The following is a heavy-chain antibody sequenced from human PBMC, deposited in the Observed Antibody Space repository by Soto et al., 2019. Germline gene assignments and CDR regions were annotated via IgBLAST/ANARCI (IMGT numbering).Heavy chain of an antibody. CDR1: GFTFDDYG. J-gene: IGHJ4*02. V-gene: IGHV3-20*04. CDR2: INWNGGST. D-gene: IGHD5-12*01. Sequence: GGSLRLSCAASGFTFDDYGMSWVRQAPGKGLEWVSGINWNGGSTGYADSVKGRFTTSRDNAKNSLYLQMNSLRAEDTALYYCARDFGGSRGGYDSYYWGQGTLVTVSS. CDR3: ARDFGGSRGGYDSYY.